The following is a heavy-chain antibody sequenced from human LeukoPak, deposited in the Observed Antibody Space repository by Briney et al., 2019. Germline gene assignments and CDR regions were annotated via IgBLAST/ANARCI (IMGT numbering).Heavy chain of an antibody. D-gene: IGHD2-15*01. CDR3: AREKATPDAFDI. CDR1: GGSISSGSYY. Sequence: SQTLSLTCTVSGGSISSGSYYWSWIRQPAGKGLEWIGRIYTSGSTNYNPSLKSRVTISVDTSKNQFSLKLSSVTAADTAVYYCAREKATPDAFDIWGQGTMVTVSS. CDR2: IYTSGST. V-gene: IGHV4-61*02. J-gene: IGHJ3*02.